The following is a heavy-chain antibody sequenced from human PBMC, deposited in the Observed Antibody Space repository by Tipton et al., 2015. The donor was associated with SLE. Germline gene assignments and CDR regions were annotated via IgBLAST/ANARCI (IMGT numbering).Heavy chain of an antibody. D-gene: IGHD3-22*01. CDR3: ARVSYYYDSSGYGGDAFDI. Sequence: LRLSCTVSGGSISSSSYYWGWIRQPPGKGLEWIGSIYYSGSTYYNPSLKSRVTISVDTSKNQFSLKLSSVTAADTAVYYCARVSYYYDSSGYGGDAFDIWGQGTMVTVSS. J-gene: IGHJ3*02. CDR2: IYYSGST. CDR1: GGSISSSSYY. V-gene: IGHV4-39*07.